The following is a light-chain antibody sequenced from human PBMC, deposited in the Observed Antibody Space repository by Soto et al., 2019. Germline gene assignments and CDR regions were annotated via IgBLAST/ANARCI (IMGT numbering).Light chain of an antibody. CDR3: QQYVTSSPRT. J-gene: IGKJ1*01. V-gene: IGKV3-20*01. Sequence: ESVLTQSPGTLSLFPGERATLSCRASQSVGSSYLAWYQHKPGQAPRLLIYGASSRATGIPDRFSGSGSGTDFTLTISRLEPEDFAVYYCQQYVTSSPRTFGQGTKVDIK. CDR2: GAS. CDR1: QSVGSSY.